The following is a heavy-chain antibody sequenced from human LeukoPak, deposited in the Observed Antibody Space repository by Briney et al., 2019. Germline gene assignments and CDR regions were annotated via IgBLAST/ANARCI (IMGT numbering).Heavy chain of an antibody. CDR2: ISWDGGST. Sequence: GGSLRLSCAASGFTFGSSAMSWVRHAPGKGLEWVSLISWDGGSTYYADSVKGRFTISRDNSKNSLYLQMNSLRAEDTALYYCAKVQGRGSGWFFAAFDIWGQGTVVTVSS. CDR3: AKVQGRGSGWFFAAFDI. J-gene: IGHJ3*02. D-gene: IGHD6-19*01. CDR1: GFTFGSSA. V-gene: IGHV3-43D*03.